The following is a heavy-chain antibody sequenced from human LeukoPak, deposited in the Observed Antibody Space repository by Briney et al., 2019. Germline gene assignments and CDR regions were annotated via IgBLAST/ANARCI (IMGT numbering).Heavy chain of an antibody. CDR3: ARVPGIAATAYYYAMDV. D-gene: IGHD6-13*01. Sequence: GGSLRLSCAASGFTFSSYAMHWVRQAPGKGLEWVAVLSYDGSSTYHADSVKGRFTISRDNSKNTLYLQMNSLRPEDTAVYYCARVPGIAATAYYYAMDVWGQGTTVTVSS. V-gene: IGHV3-30-3*01. CDR2: LSYDGSST. J-gene: IGHJ6*02. CDR1: GFTFSSYA.